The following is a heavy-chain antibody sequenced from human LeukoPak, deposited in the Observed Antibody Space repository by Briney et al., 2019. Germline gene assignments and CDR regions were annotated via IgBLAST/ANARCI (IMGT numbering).Heavy chain of an antibody. CDR2: IFYIVGT. CDR3: ARAEAGYSYGSLDY. J-gene: IGHJ4*02. Sequence: SETLSLTCTVSGGSISRYYWSWIRQPPGKGLEWIVYIFYIVGTNYNPSLKSRVTISVDTSKNQFSLKLSSVTAADTAVYYCARAEAGYSYGSLDYWGQGTLVTVSS. V-gene: IGHV4-59*01. D-gene: IGHD5-18*01. CDR1: GGSISRYY.